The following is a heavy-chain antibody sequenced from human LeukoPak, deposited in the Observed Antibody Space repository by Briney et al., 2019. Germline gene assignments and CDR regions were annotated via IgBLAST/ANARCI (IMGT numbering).Heavy chain of an antibody. CDR3: TKRVDGSGTYYIDY. CDR2: IGGTDGTT. CDR1: GFTFSTYV. Sequence: PGGSLRLSCAASGFTFSTYVLNWVRQAPGKGLEWVSAIGGTDGTTFYADSVKGRFTISRDNSKNTLFLQMNSLRAEDTALYYCTKRVDGSGTYYIDYWGQGTLVTVSS. V-gene: IGHV3-23*01. J-gene: IGHJ4*02. D-gene: IGHD3-10*01.